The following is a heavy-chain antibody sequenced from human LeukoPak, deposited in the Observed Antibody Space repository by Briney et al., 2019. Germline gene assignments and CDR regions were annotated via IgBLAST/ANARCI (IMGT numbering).Heavy chain of an antibody. CDR2: INQGGSDK. V-gene: IGHV3-7*01. D-gene: IGHD1-1*01. J-gene: IGHJ4*02. CDR1: GFTFSGHW. CDR3: ARHRLQLERRGLDY. Sequence: GGSLRLSCAASGFTFSGHWMSWVRQAPGKGLEWVANINQGGSDKYYVDSVKGRFTISRDNAKNSLHLQMNSLRAEDTAVYYCARHRLQLERRGLDYWGQGTLVTVSS.